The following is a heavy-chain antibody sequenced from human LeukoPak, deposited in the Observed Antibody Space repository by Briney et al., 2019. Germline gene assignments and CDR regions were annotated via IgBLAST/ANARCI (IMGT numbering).Heavy chain of an antibody. CDR3: TITIAGYIDY. CDR2: TYYRSKWYY. J-gene: IGHJ4*02. CDR1: GDSVSSNSAA. D-gene: IGHD2-2*02. V-gene: IGHV6-1*01. Sequence: SQTLSLTCAISGDSVSSNSAAWDWIRQSPSRGLEWLGRTYYRSKWYYGYAVSVKSRITINPDTSKNQFSLQLNSVTPEDTAIYYCTITIAGYIDYWGQGTLVTVSS.